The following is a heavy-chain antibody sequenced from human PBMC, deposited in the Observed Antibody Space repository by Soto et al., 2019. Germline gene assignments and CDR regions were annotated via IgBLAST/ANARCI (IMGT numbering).Heavy chain of an antibody. CDR2: INPNSGGT. D-gene: IGHD1-26*01. CDR3: AREEVGATSSPYYYYGMDV. V-gene: IGHV1-2*04. J-gene: IGHJ6*02. CDR1: GYTFTGYY. Sequence: ASVKVSCKASGYTFTGYYMHWVRQAPGQGLEWMGWINPNSGGTNYAQKFQGWVTMTRDTSISTAYMELSRLRSDDTAVYYCAREEVGATSSPYYYYGMDVWGQGTTVTVSS.